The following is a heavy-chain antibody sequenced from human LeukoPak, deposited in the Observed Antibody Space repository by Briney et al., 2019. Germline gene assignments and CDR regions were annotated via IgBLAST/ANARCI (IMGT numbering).Heavy chain of an antibody. CDR2: IYYSGST. J-gene: IGHJ4*02. CDR1: GGSISSSSYY. D-gene: IGHD3-9*01. V-gene: IGHV4-39*07. CDR3: ARDQILTGHLPDY. Sequence: SETLSLTCTVSGGSISSSSYYWGWIRQPPGKGLEWIGSIYYSGSTYYNPSLKSRVAISVDTSKNQFSLKLSSVTAADTAVYYCARDQILTGHLPDYWGQGTLVTVSS.